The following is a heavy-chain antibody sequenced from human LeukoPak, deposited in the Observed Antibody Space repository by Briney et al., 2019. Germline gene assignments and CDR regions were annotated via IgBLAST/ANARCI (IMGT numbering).Heavy chain of an antibody. D-gene: IGHD6-6*01. V-gene: IGHV3-7*01. Sequence: GGSLRLSCAASGFTFSSYWMSWVRQAPGKWLEWVANIKQDGSEKYYVDSVKGRFTISRDNAKNSLYLQMNSLRAEDTAVYYCARVRGSSYFDYWGQGTLVTVSS. CDR1: GFTFSSYW. J-gene: IGHJ4*02. CDR2: IKQDGSEK. CDR3: ARVRGSSYFDY.